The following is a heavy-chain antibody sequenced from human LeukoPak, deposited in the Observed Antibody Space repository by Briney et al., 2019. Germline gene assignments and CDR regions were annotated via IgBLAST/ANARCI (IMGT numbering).Heavy chain of an antibody. CDR2: INPNSGGT. V-gene: IGHV1-2*02. J-gene: IGHJ4*02. CDR3: AMAYGSGSYYFDY. CDR1: GYTFTGYY. D-gene: IGHD3-10*01. Sequence: ASVKVSCKASGYTFTGYYMHWVRQAPGQGLEWVGWINPNSGGTNYAQKFQGRVTMTRDTSISTAYMELSRLRSDDTAVYYCAMAYGSGSYYFDYWGQGTLVTVSS.